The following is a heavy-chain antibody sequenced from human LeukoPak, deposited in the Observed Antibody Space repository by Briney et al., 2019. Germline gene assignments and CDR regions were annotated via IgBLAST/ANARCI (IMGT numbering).Heavy chain of an antibody. Sequence: GASVKVSCKASGYPFTSYDINWVRQATGQGLEWMGWMNPNSGNTGYAQKFQGRVTMTRNTSISTAYMELSSLRSEDTAVYYCARRGRTTGTTKWFDPWGQGTLVTVSS. CDR3: ARRGRTTGTTKWFDP. J-gene: IGHJ5*02. CDR1: GYPFTSYD. CDR2: MNPNSGNT. D-gene: IGHD1-1*01. V-gene: IGHV1-8*01.